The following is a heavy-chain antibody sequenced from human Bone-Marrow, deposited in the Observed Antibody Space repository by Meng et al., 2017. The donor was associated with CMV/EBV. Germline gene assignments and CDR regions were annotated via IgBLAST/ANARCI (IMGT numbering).Heavy chain of an antibody. CDR1: GGTFRSYA. J-gene: IGHJ4*02. CDR3: AQGLMVYED. D-gene: IGHD2-8*01. Sequence: KVYCKASGGTFRSYAISWVRQAPGQGLEWMGGIIPIFGTANYAQKFQGRVTITTDESTSTAYMELSSLRSEDTAVYYCAQGLMVYEDWGQGTLVTVSS. CDR2: IIPIFGTA. V-gene: IGHV1-69*05.